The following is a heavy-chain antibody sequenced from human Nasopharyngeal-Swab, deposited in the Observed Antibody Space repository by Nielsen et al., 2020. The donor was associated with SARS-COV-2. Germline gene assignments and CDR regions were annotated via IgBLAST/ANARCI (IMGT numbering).Heavy chain of an antibody. CDR1: GFTLREYY. V-gene: IGHV3-11*04. D-gene: IGHD3-3*01. J-gene: IGHJ5*02. Sequence: GGALQISCAASGFTLREYYMSRGRQAPGEGVGWGLYINCRGSNIYYADSVKGRFTISRDNAKNSLYLQMNSLRAEDTAVYYCARHPLGITIFGVVITNNWFDPWGQGTLVTVSS. CDR3: ARHPLGITIFGVVITNNWFDP. CDR2: INCRGSNI.